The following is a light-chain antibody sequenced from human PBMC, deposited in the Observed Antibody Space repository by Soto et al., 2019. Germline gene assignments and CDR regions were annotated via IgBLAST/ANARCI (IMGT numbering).Light chain of an antibody. CDR3: QQYGSSPWT. CDR2: AAS. V-gene: IGKV3-20*01. J-gene: IGKJ1*01. Sequence: EIVLTQSPGTLSLSPGERATLSCRASQSVSSRSLAWFQQKPGQAPRLLIYAASSRATGIPDRFSGSGFGTDFTLTISRLEPEDFAVDYCQQYGSSPWTFGQGTKVEIK. CDR1: QSVSSRS.